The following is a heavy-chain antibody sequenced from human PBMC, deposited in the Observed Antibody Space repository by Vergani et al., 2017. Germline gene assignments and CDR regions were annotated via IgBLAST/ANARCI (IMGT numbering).Heavy chain of an antibody. CDR3: TTASYGSYYYYYYYMDV. CDR1: GFTFSNAW. J-gene: IGHJ6*03. Sequence: EVQLVESGGGLVKPGGSLRLSCAASGFTFSNAWMSWVRQAPGKGLEWVGRIKSKTDGGTTDYAAPVKGRFTISRDDSKNTLYLQMNSLKTEDTAVYYCTTASYGSYYYYYYYMDVWGKGTTVTVSS. D-gene: IGHD5-18*01. CDR2: IKSKTDGGTT. V-gene: IGHV3-15*01.